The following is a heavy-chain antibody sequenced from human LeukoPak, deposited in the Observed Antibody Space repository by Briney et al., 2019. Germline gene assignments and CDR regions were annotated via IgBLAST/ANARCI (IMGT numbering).Heavy chain of an antibody. V-gene: IGHV3-30-3*01. CDR3: ARDGWVYCSSTSCYRFDY. Sequence: PGGPLRLSCAASGFTFSSYAMHWVRQAPGKGLEWVAVISYDGSNKYYADSVKGRFTISRDNSKNTLYLQMNSLRAEDTAVYYCARDGWVYCSSTSCYRFDYWGQGTLVTVSS. CDR2: ISYDGSNK. CDR1: GFTFSSYA. J-gene: IGHJ4*02. D-gene: IGHD2-2*01.